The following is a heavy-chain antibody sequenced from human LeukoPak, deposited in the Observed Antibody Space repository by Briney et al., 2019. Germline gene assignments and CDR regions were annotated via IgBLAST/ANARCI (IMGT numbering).Heavy chain of an antibody. CDR2: INHSGST. D-gene: IGHD6-13*01. Sequence: SETLSLTCAVYGGSFSGYYWSWIRQPPGKGLEWLGEINHSGSTNYNPSLTSRVTISVDTSKNQFSLKLNSVTAADPAVYYCARVRAAAIPYYFDYWGQGTLVTVSS. V-gene: IGHV4-34*01. J-gene: IGHJ4*02. CDR3: ARVRAAAIPYYFDY. CDR1: GGSFSGYY.